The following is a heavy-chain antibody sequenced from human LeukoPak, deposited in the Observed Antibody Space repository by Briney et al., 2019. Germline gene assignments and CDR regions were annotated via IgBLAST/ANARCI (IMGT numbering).Heavy chain of an antibody. Sequence: GGSLRLSCAGSGFSFSNYWMAWVRQAPGKGPEWVANMKQDGSARHYADSVKGRFTISRDNAQHSVYLQMNSLRAEDTAVYYCARGVVGSLAYWGLGTLVTVSS. CDR2: MKQDGSAR. D-gene: IGHD2-15*01. CDR3: ARGVVGSLAY. CDR1: GFSFSNYW. V-gene: IGHV3-7*01. J-gene: IGHJ4*02.